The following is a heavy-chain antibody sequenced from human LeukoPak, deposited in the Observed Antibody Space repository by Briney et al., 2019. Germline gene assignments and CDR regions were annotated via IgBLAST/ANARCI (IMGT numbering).Heavy chain of an antibody. V-gene: IGHV1-69*05. Sequence: SVKVSCKAPGGTFSSYAISWVRQAPGQGLEWMGRIIPIFGTANYAQKFQGRVTITTDESTSTAYMELSSLRSEDTAVYCCAREVWSGYYDYFDYWGQGTLVTVSS. J-gene: IGHJ4*02. D-gene: IGHD3-3*01. CDR3: AREVWSGYYDYFDY. CDR2: IIPIFGTA. CDR1: GGTFSSYA.